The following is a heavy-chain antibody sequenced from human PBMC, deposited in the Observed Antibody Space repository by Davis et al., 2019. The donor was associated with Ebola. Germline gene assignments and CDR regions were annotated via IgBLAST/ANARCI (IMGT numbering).Heavy chain of an antibody. J-gene: IGHJ3*02. CDR2: ISYDGDNS. CDR1: EFTFTTYV. V-gene: IGHV3-30-3*01. Sequence: GGSLRLSCAASEFTFTTYVMHRVRQAPGKGLEWVAVISYDGDNSYYADSVKGRFTISRENSKNTLYLQMNSLRTEDTAVYYCTRGSVRFLEWLSQNAFDIWGQGTMVTVSS. CDR3: TRGSVRFLEWLSQNAFDI. D-gene: IGHD3-3*01.